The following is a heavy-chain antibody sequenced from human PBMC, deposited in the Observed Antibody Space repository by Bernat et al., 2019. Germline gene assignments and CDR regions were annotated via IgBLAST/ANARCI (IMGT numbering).Heavy chain of an antibody. CDR2: IITILGIA. J-gene: IGHJ6*04. CDR1: GGTFSSYT. V-gene: IGHV1-69*02. CDR3: ARGAASSGWV. D-gene: IGHD2-2*01. Sequence: QVQLVQSGAEVKKPGSSVKVSCKASGGTFSSYTISWVRQAPGQGLEWMGRIITILGIANYAQKFQGRVTITADKSTSTAYMELSSLRSEDTAVYYCARGAASSGWVWGKGTPVTVSS.